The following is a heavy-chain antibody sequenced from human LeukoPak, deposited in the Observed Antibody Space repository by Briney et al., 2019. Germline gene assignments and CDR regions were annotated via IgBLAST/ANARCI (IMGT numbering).Heavy chain of an antibody. D-gene: IGHD3-22*01. V-gene: IGHV3-30*09. Sequence: GGSLRLSCAASGFTFSSYAMHWVRQAPGKGLEWVAVISYDGSNKYYADSVKGRFAISRDNSKNTLYLQMNSLRAEDTAVYYCARSYYEYYYDSSGYYRPYFDYWGQGTLVTVSS. CDR1: GFTFSSYA. CDR2: ISYDGSNK. CDR3: ARSYYEYYYDSSGYYRPYFDY. J-gene: IGHJ4*02.